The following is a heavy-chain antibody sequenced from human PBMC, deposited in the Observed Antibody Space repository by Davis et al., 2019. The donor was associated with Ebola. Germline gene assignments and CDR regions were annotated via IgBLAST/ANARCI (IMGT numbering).Heavy chain of an antibody. Sequence: PGGSLRLSCAASGFTLRGSYMNWIRQAPGKGLEWVSYISDSGNTMLYADSVKGRFTMSRDFDTNSLFLQMHNLRAEDTAVYYCAKEFSITSFGVVTHYYYYMDVWGKGTTVTVSS. J-gene: IGHJ6*03. V-gene: IGHV3-11*04. CDR2: ISDSGNTM. CDR3: AKEFSITSFGVVTHYYYYMDV. D-gene: IGHD3-3*01. CDR1: GFTLRGSY.